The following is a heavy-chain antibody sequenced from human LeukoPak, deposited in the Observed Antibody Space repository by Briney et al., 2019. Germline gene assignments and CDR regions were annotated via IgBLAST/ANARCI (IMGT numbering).Heavy chain of an antibody. J-gene: IGHJ4*02. CDR1: GFTFNNYA. Sequence: ERSLRLSYAASGFTFNNYAMHWVRQAPGKGLEWVAVIWYDGSNKYYADSVKGRFTISRDNSKNTLYLQMNSLRAEDTAVYYCAREGAAAGTGDYWGQGTLVTVSS. D-gene: IGHD6-13*01. CDR2: IWYDGSNK. V-gene: IGHV3-33*08. CDR3: AREGAAAGTGDY.